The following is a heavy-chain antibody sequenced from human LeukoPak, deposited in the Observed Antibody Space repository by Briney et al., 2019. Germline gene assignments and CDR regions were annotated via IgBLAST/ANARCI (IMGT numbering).Heavy chain of an antibody. D-gene: IGHD5-12*01. CDR1: GFAFSAYE. Sequence: GGSLRLSCAASGFAFSAYEMNWVRQAPGKGLEWVSRIDYSGNAIVYTGSVKGRFTISRDNARNSLYLQMTRLRAEDTALYYCATHYSGSMALDRWGQGTRVTVSS. CDR2: IDYSGNAI. V-gene: IGHV3-48*03. CDR3: ATHYSGSMALDR. J-gene: IGHJ1*01.